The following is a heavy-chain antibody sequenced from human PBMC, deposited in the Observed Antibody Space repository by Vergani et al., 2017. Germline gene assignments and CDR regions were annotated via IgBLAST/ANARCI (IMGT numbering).Heavy chain of an antibody. CDR2: ISSSSTI. D-gene: IGHD3-22*01. Sequence: EVQLVESGGGLVQPGGSLRLSCAASGFTFSSYSMNWVRQAPGKGLEWVSYISSSSTIYYADSVKGRFTISRDNAKNSLYLQMNSLRAEDTAVYYCARGEEMSGAHNYYDSPFDYWGQGTLVTVSS. CDR3: ARGEEMSGAHNYYDSPFDY. J-gene: IGHJ4*02. V-gene: IGHV3-48*01. CDR1: GFTFSSYS.